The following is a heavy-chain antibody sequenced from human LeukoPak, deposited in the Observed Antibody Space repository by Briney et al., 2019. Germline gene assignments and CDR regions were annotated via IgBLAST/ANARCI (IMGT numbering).Heavy chain of an antibody. D-gene: IGHD3-22*01. Sequence: GASVKVSCKASGGTFSSHTISWVRQAPGQGLEWMGRIIPILGIANYAQKFQGRVTITADKSTSTAYMELSSLRSEDTAVYYCARTYYYDSSGYYSFRYWGQGTLVTVSS. CDR1: GGTFSSHT. CDR2: IIPILGIA. J-gene: IGHJ4*02. V-gene: IGHV1-69*02. CDR3: ARTYYYDSSGYYSFRY.